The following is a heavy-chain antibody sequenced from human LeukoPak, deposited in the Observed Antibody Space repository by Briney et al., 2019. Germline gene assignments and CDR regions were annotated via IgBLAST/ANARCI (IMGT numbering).Heavy chain of an antibody. V-gene: IGHV1-2*02. CDR1: GYTFNNYY. CDR2: INPKSGAT. Sequence: ASVKVSCTASGYTFNNYYMHWVRQAPGQGLEWMGWINPKSGATNYAQKFQGRVTMTRDTSISTAYMELRRLRSDDTAVYYCAREGPTYNWKRDWFDPWGQGTLVTVSS. D-gene: IGHD1-20*01. J-gene: IGHJ5*02. CDR3: AREGPTYNWKRDWFDP.